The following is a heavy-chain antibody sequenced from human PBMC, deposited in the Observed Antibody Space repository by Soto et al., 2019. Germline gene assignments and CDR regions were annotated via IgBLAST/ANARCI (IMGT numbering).Heavy chain of an antibody. V-gene: IGHV4-4*07. CDR1: GGSINTFY. CDR3: AREGSYSAYNFAHGIQLWSFDF. D-gene: IGHD5-12*01. CDR2: IFSSGST. J-gene: IGHJ4*02. Sequence: SETLSLTCTVSGGSINTFYWSWVRQPAGKGLEWIGRIFSSGSTSFNPSLESRVATSVDTSKNHFSLNLSSVTAADMAVYYCAREGSYSAYNFAHGIQLWSFDFWGQGALVTVSS.